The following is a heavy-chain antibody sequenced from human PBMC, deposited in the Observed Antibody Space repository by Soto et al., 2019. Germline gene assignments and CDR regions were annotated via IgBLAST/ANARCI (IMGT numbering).Heavy chain of an antibody. CDR2: ISGSGGST. D-gene: IGHD4-17*01. Sequence: EVQLLESGGGLVRPGGSLRLSCAASGFTFSSYAMSWVRLAPGEGLEWVSAISGSGGSTYYADSVRGRFTISRDNSKNTLYLQMNSLRAEDSAVYYCAKAATTVTTGTGSRIDYWGQGTLVTVSS. CDR3: AKAATTVTTGTGSRIDY. J-gene: IGHJ4*02. V-gene: IGHV3-23*01. CDR1: GFTFSSYA.